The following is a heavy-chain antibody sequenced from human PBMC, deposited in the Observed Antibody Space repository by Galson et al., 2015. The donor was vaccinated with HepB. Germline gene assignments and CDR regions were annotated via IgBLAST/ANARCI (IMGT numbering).Heavy chain of an antibody. D-gene: IGHD2-2*01. CDR1: GGPINSYY. CDR2: MYHTGST. J-gene: IGHJ4*02. CDR3: ATRGYCSKTSCLGDY. V-gene: IGHV4-4*09. Sequence: SETLSLTCTVSGGPINSYYWSWVRQPPGKGLEWIGHMYHTGSTNYNPSLKSRVSISVDTSRRHFSLNLTSVTAADTAIYYCATRGYCSKTSCLGDYWGQGTLVYVSS.